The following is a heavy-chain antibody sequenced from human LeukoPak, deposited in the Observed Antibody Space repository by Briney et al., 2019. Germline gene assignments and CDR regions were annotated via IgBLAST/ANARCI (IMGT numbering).Heavy chain of an antibody. CDR2: IHHTGHI. CDR3: ALFEVVVGSTQDF. Sequence: SETLSLTCAVYGGSFSNYFWNWIRQPPGKGLEWIAEIHHTGHINYNPSLKSRVTVSVDRSKNQFSLKLTSVTAADTAVYYSALFEVVVGSTQDFWGQGTLVTVSS. V-gene: IGHV4-34*01. J-gene: IGHJ4*02. D-gene: IGHD2-15*01. CDR1: GGSFSNYF.